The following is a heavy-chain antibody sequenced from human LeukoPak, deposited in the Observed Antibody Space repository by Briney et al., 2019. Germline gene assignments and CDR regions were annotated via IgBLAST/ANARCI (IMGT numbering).Heavy chain of an antibody. D-gene: IGHD6-6*01. CDR2: ISAYNGNT. CDR1: GYTFTGYY. Sequence: ASVKVSCKASGYTFTGYYMHWVQQAPGQGLGWMGWISAYNGNTNYAQKLQGRVTMTTDTSTSTAYMELRSLRSDDTAVYYCARDMSIAARPLGYWGQGTLVTVSS. CDR3: ARDMSIAARPLGY. J-gene: IGHJ4*02. V-gene: IGHV1-18*04.